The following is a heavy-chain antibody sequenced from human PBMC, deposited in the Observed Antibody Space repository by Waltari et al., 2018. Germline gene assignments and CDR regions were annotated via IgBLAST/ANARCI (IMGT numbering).Heavy chain of an antibody. CDR2: IYSGGST. V-gene: IGHV3-66*02. D-gene: IGHD4-4*01. CDR1: GFTVSSNY. Sequence: EVQLVESGGGLVQPGGSLRLSCAASGFTVSSNYMSWVRQAPGKGLGWVSVIYSGGSTYYADSVKGRFTISRDNSKNTLYLQMNSLRAEDTAVYYCARALAGNSVWDYWGQGTLVTVSS. CDR3: ARALAGNSVWDY. J-gene: IGHJ4*02.